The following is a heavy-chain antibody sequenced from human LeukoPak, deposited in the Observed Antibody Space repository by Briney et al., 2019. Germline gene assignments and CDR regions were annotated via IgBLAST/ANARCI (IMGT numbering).Heavy chain of an antibody. CDR2: IHGTLGST. CDR1: GGPLRNSY. V-gene: IGHV4-4*07. CDR3: ARIFDRDI. J-gene: IGHJ3*02. Sequence: PSETLSLTCTVSGGPLRNSYWSWVRHSAGTGMQWIGRIHGTLGSTNHNPSLKSRAVMSLDTSSNQFSLRLSAMSTADTATYYCARIFDRDIWGQGTLVTVSP. D-gene: IGHD3-3*01.